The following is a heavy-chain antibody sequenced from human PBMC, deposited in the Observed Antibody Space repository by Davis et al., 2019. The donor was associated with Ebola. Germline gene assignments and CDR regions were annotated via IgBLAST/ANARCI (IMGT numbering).Heavy chain of an antibody. CDR3: ARGRVAGIVLWHFDL. D-gene: IGHD6-19*01. CDR2: IYYSGST. J-gene: IGHJ2*01. CDR1: GYSISSGYY. V-gene: IGHV4-38-2*02. Sequence: MPSETLSLTCTVSGYSISSGYYWSWIRQHPGKGLEWIGYIYYSGSTHYNPSLKSRVTFSVDTSKTQFSLKLTSVIAADTAVYYCARGRVAGIVLWHFDLWGRGTLVTVSS.